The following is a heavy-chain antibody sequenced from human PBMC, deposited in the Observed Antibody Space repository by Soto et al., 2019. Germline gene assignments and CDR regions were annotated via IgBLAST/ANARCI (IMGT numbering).Heavy chain of an antibody. CDR1: GGSISSSSYY. CDR2: IYYSGST. D-gene: IGHD2-8*01. J-gene: IGHJ4*01. Sequence: SETLSLTCTVSGGSISSSSYYWGWIRQPPGKGLEWIGSIYYSGSTYYNPSLKSRVTISVDTSKNQFSLKLRSVTASDTFVYYCVILPNYSTTYYFDYWGQGTLVTVSS. CDR3: VILPNYSTTYYFDY. V-gene: IGHV4-39*01.